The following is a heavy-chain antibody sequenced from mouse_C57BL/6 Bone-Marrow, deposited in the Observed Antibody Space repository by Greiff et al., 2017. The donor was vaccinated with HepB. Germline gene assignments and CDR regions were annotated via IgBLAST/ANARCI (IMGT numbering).Heavy chain of an antibody. CDR2: IRSKSNNYAT. CDR1: GFSFNTYA. V-gene: IGHV10-1*01. CDR3: VRHPFNYVFAMDY. Sequence: EVQLVESGGGLVQPKGSLKLSCAASGFSFNTYAMNWVRQAPGKGLEWVARIRSKSNNYATYYADSVKDRFTISRDDSESMLYLQMNNLKTEDTAMYYCVRHPFNYVFAMDYWGQGTSVTVSS. D-gene: IGHD2-1*01. J-gene: IGHJ4*01.